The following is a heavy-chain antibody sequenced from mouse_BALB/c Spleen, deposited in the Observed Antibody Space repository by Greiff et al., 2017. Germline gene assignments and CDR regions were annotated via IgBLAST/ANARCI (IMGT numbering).Heavy chain of an antibody. CDR2: ISYSGST. CDR3: ARSPRGAWFAY. D-gene: IGHD1-1*02. CDR1: GYSITSDYA. J-gene: IGHJ3*01. Sequence: EVKLMESGPGLVKPSQSLSLTCTVTGYSITSDYAWNWIRQFPGNKLEWMGYISYSGSTSYNPSLKSRISITRDTSKNQFFLQLNSVTTEDTATYYCARSPRGAWFAYWGQGTLVTVSA. V-gene: IGHV3-2*02.